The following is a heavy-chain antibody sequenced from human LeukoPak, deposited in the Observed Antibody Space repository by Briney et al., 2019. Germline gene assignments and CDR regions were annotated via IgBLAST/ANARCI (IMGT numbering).Heavy chain of an antibody. V-gene: IGHV3-7*03. CDR1: GFTFSSYW. D-gene: IGHD3-22*01. CDR2: IKQDGSEK. CDR3: ARDLAPSYYYDSSGYLV. J-gene: IGHJ4*02. Sequence: GGSLRLSCAASGFTFSSYWMSWVRQAPGKGLEWVANIKQDGSEKYYVDSAKGRFTISRDSAKNSLYLQMNSLRAEDTAVYFCARDLAPSYYYDSSGYLVWGQGTLATVSS.